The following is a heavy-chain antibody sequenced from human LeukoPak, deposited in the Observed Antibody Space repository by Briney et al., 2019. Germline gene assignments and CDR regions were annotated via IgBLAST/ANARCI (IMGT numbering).Heavy chain of an antibody. J-gene: IGHJ6*02. Sequence: SETLSLTCTVSGGSISSYYWSWIRQPPGKGLEWIGYIYYSGSTNYNPSLKSRVTISVDTSKNQFSLKLSSVTAADTAVYYCARGRSGSYYFYYYGMDVWGQGTTVTVSS. CDR3: ARGRSGSYYFYYYGMDV. CDR1: GGSISSYY. D-gene: IGHD3-10*01. V-gene: IGHV4-59*12. CDR2: IYYSGST.